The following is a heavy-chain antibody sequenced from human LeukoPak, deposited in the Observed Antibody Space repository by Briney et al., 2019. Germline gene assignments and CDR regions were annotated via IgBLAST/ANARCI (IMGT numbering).Heavy chain of an antibody. V-gene: IGHV3-30*18. CDR2: ISYDGSNK. Sequence: GVSQRLSCAASRFTFHSHGMHWVRQSTGKGLVCLAVISYDGSNKYYADSVKGRFTISRDNSKNTLYLQMNSLRAEDTAVYYCAKDLIVVVNTGAFDIWGQGTMVTVSS. CDR1: RFTFHSHG. CDR3: AKDLIVVVNTGAFDI. J-gene: IGHJ3*02. D-gene: IGHD2-21*01.